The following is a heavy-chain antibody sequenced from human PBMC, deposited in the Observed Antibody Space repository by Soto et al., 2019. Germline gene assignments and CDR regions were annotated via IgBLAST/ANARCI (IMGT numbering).Heavy chain of an antibody. CDR1: GGYIGNYY. Sequence: TSETLSLTCTFSGGYIGNYYWSWIRQPPGKALEWIGYIYNSGSTNYNPSLKSRVTISVDTSKNQFSLKLTSVTAADTAVYYCARGKFDYNNYIIAWFDPWGQGTLVTVSS. CDR3: ARGKFDYNNYIIAWFDP. V-gene: IGHV4-59*01. D-gene: IGHD4-4*01. CDR2: IYNSGST. J-gene: IGHJ5*02.